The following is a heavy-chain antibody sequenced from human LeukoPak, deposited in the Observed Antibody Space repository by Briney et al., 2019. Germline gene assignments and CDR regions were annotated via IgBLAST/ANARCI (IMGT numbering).Heavy chain of an antibody. Sequence: GGSLRLSCAASGFTFSNDWMHWVRQAPGKGVVWFSRINTDGGTTTYADSGKGRFTIARDNAKNTLYLQMNSLRVEVTAVYYCARGRGGSYHYWGQGTLVTVSS. D-gene: IGHD1-26*01. CDR3: ARGRGGSYHY. CDR1: GFTFSNDW. J-gene: IGHJ4*02. CDR2: INTDGGTT. V-gene: IGHV3-74*01.